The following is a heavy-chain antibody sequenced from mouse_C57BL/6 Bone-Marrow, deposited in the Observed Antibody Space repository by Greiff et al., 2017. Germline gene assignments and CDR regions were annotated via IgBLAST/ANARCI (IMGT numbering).Heavy chain of an antibody. CDR2: IWTGGGT. CDR3: AAYYYGSSSNWYFDV. J-gene: IGHJ1*03. CDR1: GFSLTSYA. Sequence: QVQLKESGPGLVAPSQSLSITCTVSGFSLTSYAISWVRQPPGKGLEWLGVIWTGGGTNYNSALKSRLSISKDNSKSQVFLKRNSLQTDDTARYYCAAYYYGSSSNWYFDVWGTGTTVTVSS. D-gene: IGHD1-1*01. V-gene: IGHV2-9-1*01.